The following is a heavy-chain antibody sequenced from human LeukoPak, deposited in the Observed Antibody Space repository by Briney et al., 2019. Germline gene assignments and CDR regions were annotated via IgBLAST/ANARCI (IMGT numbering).Heavy chain of an antibody. Sequence: GGSLRLSCAASGFTFSSYAMHWVRQAPGKGLEWVSAISGSGGSTYYADSVKGRFTISRDNSKNTLYLQMNSLRAEDTAVYYCAKGPLPYDSSGYSNYWGQGTLVTVSS. CDR3: AKGPLPYDSSGYSNY. D-gene: IGHD3-22*01. CDR2: ISGSGGST. CDR1: GFTFSSYA. J-gene: IGHJ4*02. V-gene: IGHV3-23*01.